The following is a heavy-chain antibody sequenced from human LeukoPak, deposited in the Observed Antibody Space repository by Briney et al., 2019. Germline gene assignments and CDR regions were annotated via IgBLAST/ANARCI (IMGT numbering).Heavy chain of an antibody. J-gene: IGHJ4*02. CDR1: GFTFSNAW. D-gene: IGHD1-26*01. Sequence: GGSLRLSCAASGFTFSNAWMSWVRQAPGKGLEWVGRIKSKTDGGTTDYAAPVKGRFTISRDDSKNTLYLQMNSLKTEDTAVYYCTTEFSGSYYDFDYWGQGTLVTVSS. CDR2: IKSKTDGGTT. CDR3: TTEFSGSYYDFDY. V-gene: IGHV3-15*01.